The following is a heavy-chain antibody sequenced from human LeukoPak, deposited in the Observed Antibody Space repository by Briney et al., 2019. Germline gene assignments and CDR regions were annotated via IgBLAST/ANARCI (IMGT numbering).Heavy chain of an antibody. CDR3: ARDRNVYGSGSYYRY. CDR1: GFTVGSNY. D-gene: IGHD3-10*01. Sequence: PGGSLRLSCAASGFTVGSNYMSWVRQAPGKGLEWVSVIYSGGSTYYADSVKGRFTISRDNSKNTLYLQMNRLRAEDTAVYYCARDRNVYGSGSYYRYWGQGTLVTVSS. V-gene: IGHV3-66*01. CDR2: IYSGGST. J-gene: IGHJ4*02.